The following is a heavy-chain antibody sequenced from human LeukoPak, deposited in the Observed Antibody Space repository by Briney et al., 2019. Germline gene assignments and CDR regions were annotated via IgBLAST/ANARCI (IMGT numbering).Heavy chain of an antibody. D-gene: IGHD3-3*01. CDR3: ARLSTRLLDH. J-gene: IGHJ4*02. V-gene: IGHV5-51*01. CDR1: RTTFTNYW. CDR2: IFPGDSET. Sequence: PGESLEISCEGSRTTFTNYWIGWVRQLPGKGLEWMGIIFPGDSETKYSPSFQGQVTMSVDKSTSTAYLQWASLKASDTAIYFCARLSTRLLDHWGQGTRVTVSS.